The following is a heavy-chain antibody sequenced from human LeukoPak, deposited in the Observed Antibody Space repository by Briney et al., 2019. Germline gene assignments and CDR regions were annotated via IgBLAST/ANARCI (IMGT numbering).Heavy chain of an antibody. Sequence: PSETLSLTCAVYGGSFSGYYWSWIRQPPGKGLEWIGEINHSGSTNYNPSLKSRVTISVDTSKNQSSLKLSSVTAADTAVYYCARAHGRIQLWFNVWGQGTLVTVSS. CDR1: GGSFSGYY. D-gene: IGHD5-18*01. CDR2: INHSGST. V-gene: IGHV4-34*01. CDR3: ARAHGRIQLWFNV. J-gene: IGHJ4*02.